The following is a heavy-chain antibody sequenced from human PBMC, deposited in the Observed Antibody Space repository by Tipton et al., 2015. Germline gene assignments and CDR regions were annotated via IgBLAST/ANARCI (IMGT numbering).Heavy chain of an antibody. V-gene: IGHV3-23*01. CDR1: GFTFSSYA. CDR2: ISGSGVST. J-gene: IGHJ6*02. Sequence: SLRLSCAASGFTFSSYAMSWVRQAPGKGLEWVSVISGSGVSTYYADSVKGRFTISRDKSKSTLYLQMNSLRAEDTAVYCCARDESAGYSSGWTGGNYYYYGMDVWGQGTTVTVSS. CDR3: ARDESAGYSSGWTGGNYYYYGMDV. D-gene: IGHD6-19*01.